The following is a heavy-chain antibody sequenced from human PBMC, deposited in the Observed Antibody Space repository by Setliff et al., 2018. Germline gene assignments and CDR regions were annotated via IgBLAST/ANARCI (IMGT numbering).Heavy chain of an antibody. CDR1: GYTFTSYA. CDR2: INTNTGNP. J-gene: IGHJ4*02. V-gene: IGHV7-4-1*02. CDR3: ARAWYYNFWSGSQIEY. Sequence: ASVKVSCKASGYTFTSYAMNWVRQAPGQGLEWMGWINTNTGNPTYAQGFTGRFVFALDTSVSTAYLQISSLKAEDTAVYYCARAWYYNFWSGSQIEYWGQGTLVTVSS. D-gene: IGHD3-3*01.